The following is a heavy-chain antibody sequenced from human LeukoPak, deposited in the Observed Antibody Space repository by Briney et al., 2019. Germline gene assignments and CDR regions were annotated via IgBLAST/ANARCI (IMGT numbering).Heavy chain of an antibody. D-gene: IGHD1-26*01. CDR1: GFTFSSYG. J-gene: IGHJ4*02. Sequence: GSLRLSCAASGFTFSSYGMHWVRQAPGKGLEWVAFIRYDGSNKFYADSVKGRFTISRDNPRNTLYLQMNSLRAEDTAMYHCAKEWELTYWGQGTLVTVPS. V-gene: IGHV3-30*02. CDR2: IRYDGSNK. CDR3: AKEWELTY.